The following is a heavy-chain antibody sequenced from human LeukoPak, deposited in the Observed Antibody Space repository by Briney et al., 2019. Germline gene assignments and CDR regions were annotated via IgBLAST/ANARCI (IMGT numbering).Heavy chain of an antibody. CDR2: IXXFXXA. Sequence: IXXFXXANYAQKFQGRVTITADESTSTAYMELSSLRSEDTAVYYCARDQSRDYDFWSGYYILAWFDPWGQGTLVTVSS. CDR3: ARDQSRDYDFWSGYYILAWFDP. V-gene: IGHV1-69*01. D-gene: IGHD3-3*01. J-gene: IGHJ5*02.